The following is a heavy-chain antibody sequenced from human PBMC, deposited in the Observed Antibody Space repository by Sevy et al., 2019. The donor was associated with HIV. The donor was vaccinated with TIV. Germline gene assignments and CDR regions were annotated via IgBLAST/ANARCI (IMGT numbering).Heavy chain of an antibody. V-gene: IGHV4-59*01. D-gene: IGHD6-19*01. Sequence: SETLSLTCTVSGGSISSYYWSWIRQPPGKGLEWIGYIYYSGSTNYNPSLKSRVTISVDTSKNQFSLKLSSVTAADTAVYYCAGGSGYSSGLVSSEYYYYGMDVWGQGTTVTVSS. CDR2: IYYSGST. CDR1: GGSISSYY. J-gene: IGHJ6*02. CDR3: AGGSGYSSGLVSSEYYYYGMDV.